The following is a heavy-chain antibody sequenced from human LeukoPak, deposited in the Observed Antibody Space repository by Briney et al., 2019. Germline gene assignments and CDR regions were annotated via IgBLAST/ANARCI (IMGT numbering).Heavy chain of an antibody. Sequence: SSETLSLTCTVSGGSISSYYWSWIRQPPGKGLEWIGNIYYSGSTNYNPSLKSRVTISVDTSKNQFSLKLSSVTAADTAVYYCTRGSIAYYYMDVWGKGTTVTISS. CDR3: TRGSIAYYYMDV. CDR1: GGSISSYY. V-gene: IGHV4-59*01. CDR2: IYYSGST. J-gene: IGHJ6*03. D-gene: IGHD3-22*01.